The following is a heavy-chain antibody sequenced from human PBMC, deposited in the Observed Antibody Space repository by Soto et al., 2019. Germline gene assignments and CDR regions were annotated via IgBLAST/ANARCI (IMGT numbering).Heavy chain of an antibody. J-gene: IGHJ4*01. D-gene: IGHD6-19*01. CDR1: GGSISSYY. Sequence: SEILSLTCTVSGGSISSYYWSWIRQPPGKGLERIGYIYYHGNTYSNPSLKSRVTISVDTSNNQLSLKLRSVTAADTAVYYCARHDGFSSGWIFDYWGHGTLVTVS. CDR2: IYYHGNT. V-gene: IGHV4-59*04. CDR3: ARHDGFSSGWIFDY.